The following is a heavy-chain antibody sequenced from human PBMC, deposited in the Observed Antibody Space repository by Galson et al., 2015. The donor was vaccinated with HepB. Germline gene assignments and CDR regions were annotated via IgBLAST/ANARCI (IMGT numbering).Heavy chain of an antibody. CDR3: ARDLFSYCGGDCYSPYDY. CDR2: ISSSSSYI. V-gene: IGHV3-21*01. J-gene: IGHJ4*02. Sequence: SLRLSCAASGFTFSSYSMNWVRQAPGKGLEWVSSISSSSSYIYYADSVKGRFTISRDNAKNSLYLQMNSLRAEDTAVYYCARDLFSYCGGDCYSPYDYWGQGTLVTVSS. D-gene: IGHD2-21*02. CDR1: GFTFSSYS.